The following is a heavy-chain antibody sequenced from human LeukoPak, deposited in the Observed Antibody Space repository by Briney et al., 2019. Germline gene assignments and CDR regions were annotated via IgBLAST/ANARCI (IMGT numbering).Heavy chain of an antibody. CDR1: GFTFSSYW. V-gene: IGHV3-74*01. Sequence: GGSLRLSCAASGFTFSSYWVHWVRQAPGKGLVRVSRINTDGSTTGYADAVKGRFTISRDNAKNTLYLQMNSLRAEDTAVYYCARAHRSGSLDNWGQGTLVTVSS. CDR2: INTDGSTT. CDR3: ARAHRSGSLDN. J-gene: IGHJ4*02. D-gene: IGHD1-26*01.